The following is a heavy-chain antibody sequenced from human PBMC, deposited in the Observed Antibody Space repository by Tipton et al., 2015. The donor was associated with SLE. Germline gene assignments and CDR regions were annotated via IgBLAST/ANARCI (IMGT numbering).Heavy chain of an antibody. V-gene: IGHV4-39*01. J-gene: IGHJ4*02. CDR2: IYDSGST. CDR1: GGSISSSSYY. Sequence: TLSLTCTVSGGSISSSSYYWGWIRQPPGKGLEWIGSIYDSGSTYYNPSLKSRVTISVDTSKNQFSLKLSSVTAADTAVYYCARGIAAAGYYFDYWGQGTLVTVSS. D-gene: IGHD6-13*01. CDR3: ARGIAAAGYYFDY.